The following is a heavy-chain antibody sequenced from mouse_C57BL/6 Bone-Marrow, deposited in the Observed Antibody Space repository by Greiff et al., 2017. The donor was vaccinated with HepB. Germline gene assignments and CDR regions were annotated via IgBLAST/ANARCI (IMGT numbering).Heavy chain of an antibody. CDR2: ISSGGSYT. J-gene: IGHJ4*01. CDR1: GFTFSSYG. Sequence: EVQRVESGGDLVKPGGSLKLSCAASGFTFSSYGMSWVRQTPDKRLEWVATISSGGSYTYYPDSVKGRFTISRDNAKNTLYLQMSSLKSEDTAMYYCARQGYDYDNYAMDYWGQGTSVTVSS. D-gene: IGHD2-4*01. V-gene: IGHV5-6*01. CDR3: ARQGYDYDNYAMDY.